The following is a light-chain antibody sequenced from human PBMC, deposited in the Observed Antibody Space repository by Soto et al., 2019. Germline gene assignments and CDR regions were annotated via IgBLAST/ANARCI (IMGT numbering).Light chain of an antibody. CDR1: SSDVGAYKY. J-gene: IGLJ1*01. V-gene: IGLV2-14*01. CDR3: SSYTSATTYV. Sequence: QSVLTQPASVSGSPGQSITISCTGTSSDVGAYKYDSWYQQYPGEAPKVIIYDVSHRPAGVSNRFSGSKSGNTASLTISGLQTQDEADYYCSSYTSATTYVFGTGTKVTVL. CDR2: DVS.